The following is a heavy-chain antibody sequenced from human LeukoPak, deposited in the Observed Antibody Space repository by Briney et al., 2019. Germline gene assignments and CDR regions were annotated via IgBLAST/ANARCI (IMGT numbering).Heavy chain of an antibody. V-gene: IGHV1-18*01. D-gene: IGHD6-19*01. Sequence: ASVKVSRKASGYTFTSYGISWVRQAPGQGLEWMGWISAYNGNTNYAQKLQGRVTMTTDTSTSTAYMELRSLRSDDTAVYYCARDRSRAVLDAFDIWGQGTMVTVSS. CDR3: ARDRSRAVLDAFDI. CDR1: GYTFTSYG. CDR2: ISAYNGNT. J-gene: IGHJ3*02.